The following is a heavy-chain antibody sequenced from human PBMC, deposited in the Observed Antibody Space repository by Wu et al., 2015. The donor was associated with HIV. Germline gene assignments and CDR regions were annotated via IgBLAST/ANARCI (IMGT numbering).Heavy chain of an antibody. D-gene: IGHD3-3*01. CDR3: TRGGRYDLWSGYGYMDV. J-gene: IGHJ6*03. V-gene: IGHV1-8*02. CDR2: MNSNSGNT. CDR1: GYTFSNDD. Sequence: QVQLVQSGAEVKKPGASVKVSCKASGYTFSNDDINWVRQAAGQGLEWMGWMNSNSGNTGYAQKFQGRVALTRDTSINTAYMELNSLRSEDTAVYYCTRGGRYDLWSGYGYMDVWGKGTTVTVSS.